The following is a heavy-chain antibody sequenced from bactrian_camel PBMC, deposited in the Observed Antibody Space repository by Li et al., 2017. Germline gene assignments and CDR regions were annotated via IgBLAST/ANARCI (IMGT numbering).Heavy chain of an antibody. CDR2: STRGGDST. Sequence: VQLVESGGGSVQAGGSLRLSCVASGYTYCMGWFRQAPGKEREGVAASTRGGDSTYYAESVKGRFTISRDNAKNTVALQMNSLKPEDTAVYYCVRDLALVHQEGVKYWGQGTQVTVS. J-gene: IGHJ4*01. CDR1: GYTYC. D-gene: IGHD6*01. CDR3: VRDLALVHQEGVKY. V-gene: IGHV3S40*01.